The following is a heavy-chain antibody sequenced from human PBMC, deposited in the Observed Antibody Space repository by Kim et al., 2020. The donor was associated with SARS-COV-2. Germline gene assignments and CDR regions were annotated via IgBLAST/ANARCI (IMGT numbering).Heavy chain of an antibody. Sequence: GGSLRLSCAASGFTFSSYSMNWVRQAPGKGLEWVSYISSSSSTIYYADSVKGRFTISRDNAKNSLYLQMNSLRDEDTAVYYCARGYCSGGSCYDYYYYYYYGMDVWGQGTTVTVSS. CDR2: ISSSSSTI. D-gene: IGHD2-15*01. CDR1: GFTFSSYS. J-gene: IGHJ6*02. V-gene: IGHV3-48*02. CDR3: ARGYCSGGSCYDYYYYYYYGMDV.